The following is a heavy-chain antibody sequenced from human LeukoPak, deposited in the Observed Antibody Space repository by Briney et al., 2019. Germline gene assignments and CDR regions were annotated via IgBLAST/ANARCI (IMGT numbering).Heavy chain of an antibody. J-gene: IGHJ6*03. CDR2: MNPNSGNT. CDR1: GYTFTSSD. D-gene: IGHD6-13*01. CDR3: ARDPQYSSSWYDFRTGDYCYYYMDV. Sequence: ASVKVSCKASGYTFTSSDINWVRQATGQGLEWMGWMNPNSGNTGYAQKFQGRVTMTRDMSTSTVYMELSSLRSEDTAVYYCARDPQYSSSWYDFRTGDYCYYYMDVWGKGTTVTVSS. V-gene: IGHV1-8*01.